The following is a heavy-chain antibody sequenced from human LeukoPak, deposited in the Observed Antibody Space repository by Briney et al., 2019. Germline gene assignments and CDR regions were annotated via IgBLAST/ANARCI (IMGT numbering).Heavy chain of an antibody. CDR3: VKQRAGSVWFTLDH. Sequence: GGSLRLSCAASGFNFTTHAMAWVRQAPGKGLEWVSSFSGSISKIYYASSVRGRFTISRDNSKNMLYLQMSSLRAEDTALYYCVKQRAGSVWFTLDHWGPGTLVTVSS. CDR2: FSGSISKI. D-gene: IGHD6-19*01. J-gene: IGHJ4*02. V-gene: IGHV3-23*01. CDR1: GFNFTTHA.